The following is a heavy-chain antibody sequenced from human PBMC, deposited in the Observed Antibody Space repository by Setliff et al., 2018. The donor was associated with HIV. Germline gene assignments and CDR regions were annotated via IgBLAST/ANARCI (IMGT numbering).Heavy chain of an antibody. CDR2: INPNSGGT. Sequence: ASVKVSCKASGYPFTGYHMHWVRQAPGQGLEWMGWINPNSGGTNYSQKFQGRVTMTRDTSISKAYMELSRLRSDDTAVYYCARAPYGDYGINFNAFDLWGQGTLVTVSS. D-gene: IGHD4-17*01. CDR3: ARAPYGDYGINFNAFDL. V-gene: IGHV1-2*02. CDR1: GYPFTGYH. J-gene: IGHJ3*01.